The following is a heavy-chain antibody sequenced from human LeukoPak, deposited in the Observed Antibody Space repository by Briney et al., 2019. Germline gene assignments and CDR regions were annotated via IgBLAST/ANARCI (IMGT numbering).Heavy chain of an antibody. CDR1: GYTFTSYV. CDR3: ARVGARYCSGGSCYLYYFDY. J-gene: IGHJ4*02. Sequence: GASVKVSCKASGYTFTSYVISWVRQAPGQGLEWMGWISAYDGNTNYAQKLQGRVTMTTDTSTSTAYMELRSLRSDDTAVYYCARVGARYCSGGSCYLYYFDYWGQGTLGTVSS. CDR2: ISAYDGNT. D-gene: IGHD2-15*01. V-gene: IGHV1-18*01.